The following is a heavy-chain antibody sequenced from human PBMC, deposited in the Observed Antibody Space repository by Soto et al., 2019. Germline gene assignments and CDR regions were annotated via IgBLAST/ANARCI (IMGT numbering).Heavy chain of an antibody. CDR1: GYTFTEYF. Sequence: QVQLVQSGAEVKMPGASVRVSCEASGYTFTEYFLHWVRQAPGQVLEWMGGISPESCVTNIARNFDGRVTMTADTAITTAYMQLSGLRYDDTAVYYCARATLIIRHITNLGEASPGVVEHWGQGTLVSVSS. CDR3: ARATLIIRHITNLGEASPGVVEH. V-gene: IGHV1-2*02. J-gene: IGHJ5*02. CDR2: ISPESCVT. D-gene: IGHD3-3*01.